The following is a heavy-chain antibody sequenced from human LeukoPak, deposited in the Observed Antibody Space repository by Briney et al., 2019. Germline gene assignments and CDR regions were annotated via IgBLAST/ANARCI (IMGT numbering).Heavy chain of an antibody. Sequence: GSLRLSCTASAFSFSTYWMSWVRQPPGKGLEWIGEINHSGSTNYNPSLKSRVTISVDTSKNQFSLKLSSVTAADTAVYYCASVCGSYSDYWGQGTLVTVSS. CDR3: ASVCGSYSDY. J-gene: IGHJ4*02. V-gene: IGHV4-34*01. CDR1: AFSFSTYW. CDR2: INHSGST. D-gene: IGHD3-16*01.